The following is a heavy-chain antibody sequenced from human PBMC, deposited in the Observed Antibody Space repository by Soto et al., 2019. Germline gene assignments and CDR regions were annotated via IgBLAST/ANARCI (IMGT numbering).Heavy chain of an antibody. CDR2: IYYSGST. D-gene: IGHD3-3*01. J-gene: IGHJ5*02. Sequence: QVQLQESGPGLVKPSETLSLTCTVSGGSISTYYWSWIRQSPGKGLEWIGSIYYSGSTKYNPSLGSGVTISVYKSKNQFSRNLSSVTAADTAVYYCARCFYDFWSDNYNGVWFDHWGQGTLVTVSS. CDR1: GGSISTYY. CDR3: ARCFYDFWSDNYNGVWFDH. V-gene: IGHV4-59*08.